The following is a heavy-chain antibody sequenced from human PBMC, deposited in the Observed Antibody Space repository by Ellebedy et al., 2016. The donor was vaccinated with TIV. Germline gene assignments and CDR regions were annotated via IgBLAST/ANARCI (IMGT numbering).Heavy chain of an antibody. CDR3: ARDGFTSSGRDY. CDR2: NSAYNGNT. D-gene: IGHD2-2*01. CDR1: SYTFIGYG. V-gene: IGHV1-18*01. J-gene: IGHJ4*02. Sequence: ASVKVSXKASSYTFIGYGISWVRQAPGQGPEWMGWNSAYNGNTTFAQKFRGRVTMTTDTSTGTAFMELTSLTSDDTAVYYCARDGFTSSGRDYWGQGTLVTVSS.